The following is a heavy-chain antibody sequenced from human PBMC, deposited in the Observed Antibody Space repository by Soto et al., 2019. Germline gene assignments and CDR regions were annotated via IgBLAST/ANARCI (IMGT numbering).Heavy chain of an antibody. D-gene: IGHD3-10*01. J-gene: IGHJ4*02. Sequence: SETLSLTCTVSGGSISSYYWSWIRQPPGKGLEWIGYIYYSGITNYNPSLKSRVTISVDTSKNQFSLKLSSVTAADTAVYYCARDTGFGELFFGSWGQGTTVTVYS. V-gene: IGHV4-59*01. CDR2: IYYSGIT. CDR1: GGSISSYY. CDR3: ARDTGFGELFFGS.